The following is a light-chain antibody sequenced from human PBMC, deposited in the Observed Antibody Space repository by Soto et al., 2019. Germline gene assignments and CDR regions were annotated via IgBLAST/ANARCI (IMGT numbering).Light chain of an antibody. J-gene: IGKJ2*02. V-gene: IGKV1-5*03. CDR2: RAS. Sequence: DIQMTQSPSTLSASVGDRVTITCRASQSISSRLAWYQQKAGKAPKLLIYRASTLESGVPSRFSGSGSGTEFTLTISSLQPDDFETYFCQEYDGHCTFGQGTKLEIK. CDR1: QSISSR. CDR3: QEYDGHCT.